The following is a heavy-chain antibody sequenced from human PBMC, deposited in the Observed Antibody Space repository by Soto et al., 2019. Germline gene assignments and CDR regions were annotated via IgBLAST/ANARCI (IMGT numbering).Heavy chain of an antibody. CDR2: ISSDGNNK. Sequence: QVQLVESGGGVVQPGRSLRLSCAASGFTVSAYTMHWVRQAPGKGLEWVAVISSDGNNKYYTDSVKGRFTISRDTSTNTLYLQMNSLRAEDTAVYYCARWEQPLFDYWGPGTLVTVSS. J-gene: IGHJ4*02. CDR3: ARWEQPLFDY. V-gene: IGHV3-30-3*01. CDR1: GFTVSAYT. D-gene: IGHD1-26*01.